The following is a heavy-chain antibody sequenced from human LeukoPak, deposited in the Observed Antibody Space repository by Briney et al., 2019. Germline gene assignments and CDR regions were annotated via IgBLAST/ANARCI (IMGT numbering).Heavy chain of an antibody. CDR3: AKPATFDYVWGSYRSYYFDY. V-gene: IGHV3-9*01. CDR1: GLTFSSHW. J-gene: IGHJ4*02. CDR2: ISWNSGSI. D-gene: IGHD3-16*02. Sequence: GGSLRLSCAASGLTFSSHWMHWVRQAPGKGLEWVSGISWNSGSIGYADSVKGRFTISRDNAKNSLYLQMNSLRAEDTALYYCAKPATFDYVWGSYRSYYFDYWGQGTLVTVSS.